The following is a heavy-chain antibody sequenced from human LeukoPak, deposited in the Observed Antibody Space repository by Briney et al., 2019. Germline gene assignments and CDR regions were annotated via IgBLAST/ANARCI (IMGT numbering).Heavy chain of an antibody. CDR1: GGSLITYY. CDR2: IHYSGST. Sequence: SETLSLTCTVSGGSLITYYWSWIRQPPGKGLEWIGYIHYSGSTNYNPSLKSRLTISVDTSKNQFSLKMRSVTAADTAVYFCARHYGDYAFDYWGQGNPVTVSS. J-gene: IGHJ4*02. CDR3: ARHYGDYAFDY. D-gene: IGHD4-17*01. V-gene: IGHV4-59*08.